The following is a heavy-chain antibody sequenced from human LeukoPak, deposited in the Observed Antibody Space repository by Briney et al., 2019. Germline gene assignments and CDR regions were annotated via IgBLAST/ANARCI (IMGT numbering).Heavy chain of an antibody. D-gene: IGHD6-19*01. Sequence: GGSLRLSCAASGFTFSSYSMNWVRQAPGKGLEWVSSISSSSSYIYYADSVKGRFTISRDNAKNSLYLQMNSLRAEDTAVYYCARDGLGSGWADYYYYYYMDVWGKGTTVTVSS. CDR2: ISSSSSYI. CDR1: GFTFSSYS. V-gene: IGHV3-21*01. J-gene: IGHJ6*03. CDR3: ARDGLGSGWADYYYYYYMDV.